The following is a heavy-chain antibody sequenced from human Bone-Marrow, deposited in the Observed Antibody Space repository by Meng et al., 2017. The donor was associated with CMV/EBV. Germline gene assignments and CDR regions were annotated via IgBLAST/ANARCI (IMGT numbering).Heavy chain of an antibody. CDR3: ARVTRVHRMYYDFWSGPGGDYYGMDV. CDR1: GFTFSSYS. Sequence: GESLKISCAASGFTFSSYSMNWVRQAPGKGLEWVSYISSSSSTIYYADSVKGRFTISRDNAKNSLYLQMNSLRAEDTAVYYCARVTRVHRMYYDFWSGPGGDYYGMDVWGQGTTVTVSS. V-gene: IGHV3-48*04. CDR2: ISSSSSTI. D-gene: IGHD3-3*01. J-gene: IGHJ6*02.